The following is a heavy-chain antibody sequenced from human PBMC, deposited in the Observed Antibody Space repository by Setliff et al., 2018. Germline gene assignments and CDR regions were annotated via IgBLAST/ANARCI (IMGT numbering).Heavy chain of an antibody. J-gene: IGHJ4*02. D-gene: IGHD4-17*01. V-gene: IGHV3-7*01. CDR3: ARLRKDYGDYYYFDY. CDR2: INQYGSEK. Sequence: GGSLRLSCAASGFTFSTYWMSWVRQAPGKGLEWVANINQYGSEKYYVDSVKGRFTISRDNAKNSLYLQMNSLRAEDTAVYYCARLRKDYGDYYYFDYWGQGTLVTVSS. CDR1: GFTFSTYW.